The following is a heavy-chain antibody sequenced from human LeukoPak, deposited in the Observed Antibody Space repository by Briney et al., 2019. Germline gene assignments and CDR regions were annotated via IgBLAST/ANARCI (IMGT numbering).Heavy chain of an antibody. J-gene: IGHJ4*02. CDR2: INAGNGNT. CDR3: ARDNTPGLRLGELSRFDY. Sequence: GASVKVSCKASGYTFTSYAMHWVRQAPGQRLEWMGWINAGNGNTKYSQKFQGRVTMTTDTSTSTAYMELRSLRSDDTAVYYCARDNTPGLRLGELSRFDYWGQGTLVTVSS. V-gene: IGHV1-3*01. CDR1: GYTFTSYA. D-gene: IGHD3-16*02.